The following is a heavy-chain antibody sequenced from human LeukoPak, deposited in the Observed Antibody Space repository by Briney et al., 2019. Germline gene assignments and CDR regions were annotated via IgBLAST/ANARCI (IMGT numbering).Heavy chain of an antibody. CDR2: ISRSASNI. Sequence: GGSLRLSCVAAGFSFSSYNMNWVRQAPGKGLEWVSSISRSASNIYYADSVKGRFTISRDNAKNSFYLQMNSLRAEDTAVFYCARDPEGFGATYFDYWGQGTLVTVSS. CDR1: GFSFSSYN. CDR3: ARDPEGFGATYFDY. D-gene: IGHD3-16*01. J-gene: IGHJ4*02. V-gene: IGHV3-21*01.